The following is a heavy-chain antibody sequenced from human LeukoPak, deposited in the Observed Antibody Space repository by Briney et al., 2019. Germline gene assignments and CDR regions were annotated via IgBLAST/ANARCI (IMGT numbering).Heavy chain of an antibody. D-gene: IGHD6-13*01. J-gene: IGHJ4*02. V-gene: IGHV3-21*01. CDR3: ARGLCTRKTIAFAD. CDR1: GFSFSRYR. CDR2: ISSNNGYI. Sequence: GGSLRLSCAASGFSFSRYRMNWVRQAPGKGLEWVASISSNNGYIYYADSVKGRFTISRDNGENSLHPQMNSLRAEDAAVYYCARGLCTRKTIAFADWGQGTLVTVSS.